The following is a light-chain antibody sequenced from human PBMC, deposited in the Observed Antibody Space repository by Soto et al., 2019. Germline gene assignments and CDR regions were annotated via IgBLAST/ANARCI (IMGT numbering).Light chain of an antibody. Sequence: QSVLNQPASVPGSPGQSTTISCTGTSSDVAGYNYVSWYQQHPGKAPKLMIYEISTRPSGISNRFSGSKSGNTASLTISRLQAEDEAEYYCSSYTSTSTRVFGTGTKVTVL. CDR3: SSYTSTSTRV. CDR1: SSDVAGYNY. V-gene: IGLV2-14*01. CDR2: EIS. J-gene: IGLJ1*01.